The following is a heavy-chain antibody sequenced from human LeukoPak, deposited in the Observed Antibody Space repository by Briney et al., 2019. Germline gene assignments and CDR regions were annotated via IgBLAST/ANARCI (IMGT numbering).Heavy chain of an antibody. CDR1: GFTVSTNY. D-gene: IGHD3-3*01. J-gene: IGHJ6*02. CDR2: IYSDGDT. Sequence: GGSLRLSCAASGFTVSTNYMHWVRQTPGKGLECVSVIYSDGDTYYADSVKGRFIISRDNSKNTLYLQMNSLRAEDTAVYYCARGRSGEVIFRVDHGMDVWGQGTTVTVSS. V-gene: IGHV3-53*01. CDR3: ARGRSGEVIFRVDHGMDV.